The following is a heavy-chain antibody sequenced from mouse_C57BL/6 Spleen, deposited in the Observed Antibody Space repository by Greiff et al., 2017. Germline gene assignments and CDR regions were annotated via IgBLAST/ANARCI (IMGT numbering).Heavy chain of an antibody. Sequence: EVQLQQSGAELVRPGASVKLSCTASGFNIKDDYMHWVKQRPEQGLEWIGWIDPENGDTEYASKFQGKATITADTSSNTAYLQLSSLTSEDTAVYYCTTYRYGRAYWGQGTLVTVSA. D-gene: IGHD2-14*01. CDR2: IDPENGDT. CDR1: GFNIKDDY. CDR3: TTYRYGRAY. J-gene: IGHJ3*01. V-gene: IGHV14-4*01.